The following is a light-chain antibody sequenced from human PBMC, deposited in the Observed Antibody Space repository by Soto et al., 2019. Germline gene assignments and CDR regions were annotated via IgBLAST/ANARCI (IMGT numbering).Light chain of an antibody. CDR3: QQLTSYPLT. CDR2: AAS. CDR1: QGITTN. V-gene: IGKV1-9*01. J-gene: IGKJ4*01. Sequence: DIQLTQSPSFLSASVGDRVTITCRASQGITTNLAWYQQKLGKAPKLLIYAASTLESGVPSRISGSGSGTEFTLTISSLQSEDFATYYCQQLTSYPLTFGGGTKVEIK.